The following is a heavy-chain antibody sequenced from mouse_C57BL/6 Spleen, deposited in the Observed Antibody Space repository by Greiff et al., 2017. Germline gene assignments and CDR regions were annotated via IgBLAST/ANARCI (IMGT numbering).Heavy chain of an antibody. V-gene: IGHV1-69*01. J-gene: IGHJ2*01. CDR2: IDPSDSYT. CDR1: GYTFTSYW. Sequence: QVQLQQPGAELVMPGASVKLSCKASGYTFTSYWMHWVKQRPGQGLEWIGEIDPSDSYTNYNQKFKGKSTLTVDKSSSTAYMQLSSLTSEDSAVYYCARRPITTVVATYFDYWGQGTTLTVSS. D-gene: IGHD1-1*01. CDR3: ARRPITTVVATYFDY.